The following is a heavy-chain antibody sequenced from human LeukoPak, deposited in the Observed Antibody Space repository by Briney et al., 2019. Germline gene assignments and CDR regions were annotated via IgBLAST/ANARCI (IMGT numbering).Heavy chain of an antibody. D-gene: IGHD6-25*01. CDR2: ISYSGST. CDR1: GGSLCISSFQ. V-gene: IGHV4-39*01. Sequence: SETLSLTCTLSGGSLCISSFQWGSIRQHPGKGLGWVCIISYSGSTYYNPSLKSRVTISVDTSKNQFSLKLNSVTAADTAVYYCARLDRGINAAHFDYWGQGTLVTVSS. J-gene: IGHJ4*02. CDR3: ARLDRGINAAHFDY.